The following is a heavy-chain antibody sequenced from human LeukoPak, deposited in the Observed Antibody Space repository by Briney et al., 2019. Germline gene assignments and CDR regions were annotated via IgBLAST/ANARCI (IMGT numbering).Heavy chain of an antibody. J-gene: IGHJ3*02. D-gene: IGHD5-24*01. Sequence: GGSLRLSCAASGFSFSNYGMNWVRQAPGKGLGWVSVISSSSGYIYYADSVKGRFTISRDNAKNSLYLQMNSLRAEDTAVYYCARCRNGYRNDVFDIWGQGTMVTVSS. CDR2: ISSSSGYI. CDR3: ARCRNGYRNDVFDI. CDR1: GFSFSNYG. V-gene: IGHV3-21*01.